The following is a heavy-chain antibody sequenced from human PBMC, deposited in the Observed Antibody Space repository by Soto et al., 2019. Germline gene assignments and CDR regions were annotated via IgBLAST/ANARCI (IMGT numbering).Heavy chain of an antibody. CDR2: IITYNGNT. V-gene: IGHV1-18*01. J-gene: IGHJ3*01. D-gene: IGHD3-9*01. CDR3: ARHYDILTGYPLR. CDR1: GYIFSSYG. Sequence: ASVKVSCKASGYIFSSYGISWVRQAPGQGLEWMGWIITYNGNTNYPQKLQGRVTMTTDTSTSTAYMELRSLRSEDTAVYYCARHYDILTGYPLRWGQGTMVTVSS.